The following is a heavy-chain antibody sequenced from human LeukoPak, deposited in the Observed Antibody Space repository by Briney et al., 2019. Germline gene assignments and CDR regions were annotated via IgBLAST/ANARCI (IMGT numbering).Heavy chain of an antibody. CDR3: AKRRTVGATLGPFDY. D-gene: IGHD1-26*01. Sequence: GGSLRLSCAASGFTFSSYGMSWVRQAPGKGLEWVSAISGSGGSTYYADSVKGRFTIPRDNSKNTLYLQMNSLRAEDTAVYYCAKRRTVGATLGPFDYWGQGTLVTVSS. CDR2: ISGSGGST. J-gene: IGHJ4*02. V-gene: IGHV3-23*01. CDR1: GFTFSSYG.